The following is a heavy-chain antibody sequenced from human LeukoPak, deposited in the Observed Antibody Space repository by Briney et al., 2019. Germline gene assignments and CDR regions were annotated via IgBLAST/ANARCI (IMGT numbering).Heavy chain of an antibody. CDR3: ARDPAWDWKYGSGWYNWFDP. J-gene: IGHJ5*02. D-gene: IGHD6-19*01. Sequence: ASVKVSCKASGGTFSSYAISWVRQAPGQGLEWMGGIIPIFGTANYAQKFQGRVTITADESTSTAYMELSSLRSEDTAVYYCARDPAWDWKYGSGWYNWFDPWGQGTLVTVSS. V-gene: IGHV1-69*13. CDR1: GGTFSSYA. CDR2: IIPIFGTA.